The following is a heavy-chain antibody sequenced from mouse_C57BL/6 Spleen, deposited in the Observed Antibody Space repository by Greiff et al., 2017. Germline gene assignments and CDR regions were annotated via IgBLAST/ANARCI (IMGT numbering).Heavy chain of an antibody. CDR2: IYPGSGST. J-gene: IGHJ2*01. CDR3: ARGADGYDPY. D-gene: IGHD2-2*01. Sequence: QVQLQQSGAELAKPGASVKLSCKASGYTFTSYWITWVKQRPGQGLEWIGDIYPGSGSTNYNEKFKSKATLTVDTSSSTAYMQLSSLTSEDSAVYYCARGADGYDPYWGQGTTPTVSS. CDR1: GYTFTSYW. V-gene: IGHV1-55*01.